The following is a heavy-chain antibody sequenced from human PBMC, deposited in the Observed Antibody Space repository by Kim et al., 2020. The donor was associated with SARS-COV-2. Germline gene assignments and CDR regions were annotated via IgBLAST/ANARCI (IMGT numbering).Heavy chain of an antibody. CDR1: GFTFGDYA. J-gene: IGHJ1*01. V-gene: IGHV3-49*04. D-gene: IGHD6-13*01. CDR3: TRDQALAGAGTTQEH. CDR2: IRSKAYGGTT. Sequence: GGSLRLSCTASGFTFGDYAMSWVRQAPGKGLEWVGFIRSKAYGGTTEYAASVKGRFTISRDDSKSIAYMQMNSLKTEDTAVYYCTRDQALAGAGTTQEHCGQGTLVSVSS.